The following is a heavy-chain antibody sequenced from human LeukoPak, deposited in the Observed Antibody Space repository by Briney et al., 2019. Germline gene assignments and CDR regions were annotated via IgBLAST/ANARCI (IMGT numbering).Heavy chain of an antibody. CDR1: GFSVSNNH. CDR3: ARDRWELLDY. Sequence: PGGSLRLSCAASGFSVSNNHVTWVRQAPGKGLEWIGSIYHSGSTYYNPSLKSRVTISVDTSKNQFSLKLSSVTAADTAVYYCARDRWELLDYWGQGTLVTVSS. J-gene: IGHJ4*02. V-gene: IGHV4-38-2*02. CDR2: IYHSGST. D-gene: IGHD1-26*01.